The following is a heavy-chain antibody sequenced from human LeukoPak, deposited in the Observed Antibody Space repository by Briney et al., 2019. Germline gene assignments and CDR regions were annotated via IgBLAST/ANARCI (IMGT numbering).Heavy chain of an antibody. CDR1: GYTFISYD. V-gene: IGHV1-2*02. J-gene: IGHJ4*02. CDR2: INPNSGGT. D-gene: IGHD2-2*01. Sequence: ASVKVSCKASGYTFISYDINWVRQATGQGLEWMGWINPNSGGTNYAQKFQGRVTMTRDTSISTAYMELSRLRSDDTAVYYCARDSPTTLPAALTDDYWGQGTLVTVSS. CDR3: ARDSPTTLPAALTDDY.